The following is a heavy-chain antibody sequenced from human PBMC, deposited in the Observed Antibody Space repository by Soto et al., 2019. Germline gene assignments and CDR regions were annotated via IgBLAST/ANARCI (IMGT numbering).Heavy chain of an antibody. CDR1: GFTFSSYA. Sequence: GGSLRLSCAASGFTFSSYAMTWVRQTPGKGLEWVSSISGSGGSTNYPDSVKGRFTISRDNSKNTLYLQMNGLRAEDTAVYYCLKDAYENIGWYFDDWGQGILVTVSS. V-gene: IGHV3-23*01. CDR2: ISGSGGST. J-gene: IGHJ4*02. D-gene: IGHD6-19*01. CDR3: LKDAYENIGWYFDD.